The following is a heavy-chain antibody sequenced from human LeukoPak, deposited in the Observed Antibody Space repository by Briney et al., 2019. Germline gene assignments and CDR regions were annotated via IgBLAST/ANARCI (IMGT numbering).Heavy chain of an antibody. CDR3: ARDSAYYDILTGYYRGGPDY. Sequence: ASVKVSCKASGYTFTGYYMHWVRQAPGQGLEWMGWINPNSGGTNYAQKFQGRVTMTRVTSISTAYMELSRLRSDDTAAYYCARDSAYYDILTGYYRGGPDYWGQGTLVTVSS. CDR2: INPNSGGT. D-gene: IGHD3-9*01. J-gene: IGHJ4*02. V-gene: IGHV1-2*02. CDR1: GYTFTGYY.